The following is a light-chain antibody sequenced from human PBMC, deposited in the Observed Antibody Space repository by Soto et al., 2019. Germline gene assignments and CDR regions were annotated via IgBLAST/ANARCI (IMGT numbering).Light chain of an antibody. CDR3: QAWDSSSYVV. CDR2: EDR. J-gene: IGLJ2*01. CDR1: KLGNKY. V-gene: IGLV3-1*01. Sequence: SYELTQSPSVSVSTGRTASISCSGDKLGNKYASWYQQKPGQSPVLVIYEDRKRPSGIPERFSGSNSGNTATLTITATQGMDEADYYCQAWDSSSYVVFGGGTKLTVL.